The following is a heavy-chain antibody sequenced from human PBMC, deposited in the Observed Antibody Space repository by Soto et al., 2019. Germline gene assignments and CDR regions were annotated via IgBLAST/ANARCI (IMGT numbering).Heavy chain of an antibody. CDR2: INPSGGST. J-gene: IGHJ5*02. Sequence: GASVQVSCKTSGYSFTSYHMHWVRQAPGQGLQWMGIINPSGGSTTYAQKFQGRVTMTRDTSTSTVYMELSSLRSEDTAVYYCARDRGDNCFDPWGQGTLVTVSS. V-gene: IGHV1-46*01. CDR3: ARDRGDNCFDP. CDR1: GYSFTSYH. D-gene: IGHD3-10*01.